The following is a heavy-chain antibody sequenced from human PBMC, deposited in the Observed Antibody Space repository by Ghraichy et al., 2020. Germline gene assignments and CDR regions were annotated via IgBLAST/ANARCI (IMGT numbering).Heavy chain of an antibody. CDR2: IYYSGST. D-gene: IGHD6-13*01. J-gene: IGHJ4*02. CDR3: ARDKGGAAAGQDY. V-gene: IGHV4-59*01. Sequence: SETLSLTCTVSGGSISSYYWSWIRQPPGKGLEWIGYIYYSGSTNYNPSLKSRVTISVDTSKNQFSLKLSSVTAADTAVYYCARDKGGAAAGQDYWGQGTLVTVSS. CDR1: GGSISSYY.